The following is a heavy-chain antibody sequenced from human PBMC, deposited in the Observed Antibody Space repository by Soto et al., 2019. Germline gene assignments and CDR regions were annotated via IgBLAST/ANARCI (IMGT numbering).Heavy chain of an antibody. D-gene: IGHD3-22*01. CDR1: GGLFSSYP. CDR3: ARGGSGYTWFNEF. Sequence: VKVSCKASGGLFSSYPISWVRQVPGQGLEWMGGIIPVFQTAYYTQRFQGRVTITADESTNTAYMELSSLRSEDTAIYYCARGGSGYTWFNEFWGQGTLVTVSS. CDR2: IIPVFQTA. V-gene: IGHV1-69*13. J-gene: IGHJ4*02.